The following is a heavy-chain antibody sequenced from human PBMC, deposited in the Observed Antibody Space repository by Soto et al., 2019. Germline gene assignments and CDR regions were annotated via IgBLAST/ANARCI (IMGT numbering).Heavy chain of an antibody. Sequence: QVQLHESGPGLVKPSQTLSLTCTVSGGSIGSGDYYWSWVRQPPGKGLEWIGYIQNTGSTYANPSLKSRVTISADRSRNHFSLQLTSVTAADTAVYFWARDTREDSHGSFYYYVEVWGRGTTVTVSS. J-gene: IGHJ6*02. V-gene: IGHV4-30-4*01. CDR3: ARDTREDSHGSFYYYVEV. CDR2: IQNTGST. D-gene: IGHD3-16*01. CDR1: GGSIGSGDYY.